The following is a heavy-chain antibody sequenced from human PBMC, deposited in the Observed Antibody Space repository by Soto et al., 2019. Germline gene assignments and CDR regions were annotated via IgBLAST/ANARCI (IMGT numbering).Heavy chain of an antibody. CDR3: ARFRRGPAALFDKD. CDR2: INDSGST. D-gene: IGHD2-2*01. V-gene: IGHV4-34*02. CDR1: GGPFSGFY. J-gene: IGHJ4*02. Sequence: QVQLQQWGAGLLKPSETLSLTCAVYGGPFSGFYWSWIRQPPGKGLEWIGEINDSGSTNYNPSLKGRVTLSVDTSKNQFSLKLSSMTAADTAVYYCARFRRGPAALFDKDWGQGILVTVSS.